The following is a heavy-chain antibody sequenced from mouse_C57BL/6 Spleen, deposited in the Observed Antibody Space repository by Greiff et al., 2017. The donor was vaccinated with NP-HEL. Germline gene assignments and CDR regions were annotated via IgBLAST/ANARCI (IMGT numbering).Heavy chain of an antibody. CDR1: GYTFTDYE. Sequence: QVQLQQSGAELVRPGASVTLSCKASGYTFTDYEMHWVKQTPVHGLEWIGANDPETGGTAYNQKFKGKAILTADKSSSTAYMELRSLTSEDSAVYYCTRRIYYGSSYEWYFDVWGTGTTVTVSS. V-gene: IGHV1-15*01. J-gene: IGHJ1*03. CDR2: NDPETGGT. CDR3: TRRIYYGSSYEWYFDV. D-gene: IGHD1-1*01.